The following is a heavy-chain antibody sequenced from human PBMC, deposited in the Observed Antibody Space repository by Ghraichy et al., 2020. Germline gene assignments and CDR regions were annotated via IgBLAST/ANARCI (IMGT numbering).Heavy chain of an antibody. Sequence: SGPTLVKPTQTLTLTCTFSGFSLSTSGVGVGWIRQPPGKALEWLALIYWDDDKRYGPSLKSRLTITKDTSKNQVVLTMTNMDPVDTATYYCAHSYEGYSSGPAEFDYWGQGTLVTVSS. J-gene: IGHJ4*02. CDR1: GFSLSTSGVG. V-gene: IGHV2-5*05. D-gene: IGHD6-19*01. CDR3: AHSYEGYSSGPAEFDY. CDR2: IYWDDDK.